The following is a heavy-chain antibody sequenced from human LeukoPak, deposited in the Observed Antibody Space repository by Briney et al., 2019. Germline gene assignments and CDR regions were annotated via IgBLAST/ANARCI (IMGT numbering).Heavy chain of an antibody. CDR1: GFTFHDYT. CDR2: ITRDGGAT. D-gene: IGHD3-16*01. CDR3: ATERFRYFDY. Sequence: GGSLRLSCAASGFTFHDYTMHWVRQAPGKGLELVSLITRDGGATYYADSVKGRFTISRDNSKSSLYMQINSLRTEDTAFYYCATERFRYFDYWGQGTLVTVSS. V-gene: IGHV3-43*01. J-gene: IGHJ4*02.